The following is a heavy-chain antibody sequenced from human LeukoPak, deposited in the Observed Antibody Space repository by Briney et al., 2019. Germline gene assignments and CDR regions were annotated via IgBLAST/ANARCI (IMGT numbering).Heavy chain of an antibody. CDR2: XXXRGST. Sequence: PSETLSLTCTVSGGSISSYYWSWIRQPPGKGLEXXXXXXXRGSTNYNPSLKSRVTISVDPSKNQFSLKQSSVTAADTAVYYCATSPSSECSTSCYTFAYWGQGTLVTVSS. CDR3: ATSPSSECSTSCYTFAY. J-gene: IGHJ4*02. D-gene: IGHD2-2*01. V-gene: IGHV4-59*01. CDR1: GGSISSYY.